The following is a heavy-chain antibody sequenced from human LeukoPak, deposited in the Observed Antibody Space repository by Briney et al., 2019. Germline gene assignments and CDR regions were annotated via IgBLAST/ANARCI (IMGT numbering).Heavy chain of an antibody. Sequence: SETLSLTCTVSGGSISSYYWSWIRQPPGKGLESIGYIYYSGSTNYNPSLKSRVTISVDTSKNQFSLKLSSVTAADTAVYYCARVPLTAVWGAFDIWGQGTMVTVSS. J-gene: IGHJ3*02. D-gene: IGHD2-21*02. CDR2: IYYSGST. V-gene: IGHV4-59*01. CDR3: ARVPLTAVWGAFDI. CDR1: GGSISSYY.